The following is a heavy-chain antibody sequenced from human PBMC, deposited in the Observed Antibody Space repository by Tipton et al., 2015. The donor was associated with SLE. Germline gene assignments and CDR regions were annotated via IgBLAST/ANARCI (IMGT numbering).Heavy chain of an antibody. CDR1: GGSISSYY. CDR2: IYTSGST. Sequence: TLSLTCTVSGGSISSYYWSWIRQPPGKGLEWIGYIYTSGSTNYNPSLKSRVTISVDTSKNQFSLKLSSVTAADTAVYYCARPTYSSGWYYFDYWGQGTLVTVSS. V-gene: IGHV4-4*08. D-gene: IGHD6-19*01. CDR3: ARPTYSSGWYYFDY. J-gene: IGHJ4*02.